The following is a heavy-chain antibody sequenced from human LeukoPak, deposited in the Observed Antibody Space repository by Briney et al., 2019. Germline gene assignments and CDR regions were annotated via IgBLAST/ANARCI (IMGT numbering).Heavy chain of an antibody. CDR1: GFTFSSYA. D-gene: IGHD5-12*01. J-gene: IGHJ4*02. V-gene: IGHV3-23*01. CDR3: ASRTAGGYDHFDY. Sequence: PGGSLRLSCAASGFTFSSYAMSWVRQAPGKGLEWVSAISGSGGSTYYADSVKGRFTISRDNSKNTLYLQMNSLRAEDTAVYYCASRTAGGYDHFDYWGQGTLVTVSS. CDR2: ISGSGGST.